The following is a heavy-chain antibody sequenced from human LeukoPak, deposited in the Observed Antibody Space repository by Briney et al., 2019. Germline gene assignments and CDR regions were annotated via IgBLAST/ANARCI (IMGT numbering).Heavy chain of an antibody. CDR3: ARDLHQPSP. J-gene: IGHJ5*02. D-gene: IGHD2-2*01. CDR2: INPFNGNT. V-gene: IGHV1-18*01. CDR1: GYTFSNYN. Sequence: ASVKVSCKASGYTFSNYNINWVRQAPGQGLEWMGWINPFNGNTNYAQNLQGRVTMTTDTSTGTAYMELRSLRSDDTAVYYCARDLHQPSPWAKGTLVTVSS.